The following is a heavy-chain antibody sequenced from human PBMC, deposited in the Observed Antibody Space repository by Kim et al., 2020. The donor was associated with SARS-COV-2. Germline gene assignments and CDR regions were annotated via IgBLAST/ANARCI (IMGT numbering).Heavy chain of an antibody. J-gene: IGHJ4*02. V-gene: IGHV3-74*01. D-gene: IGHD4-4*01. CDR2: T. CDR3: ERGDNYTTIDY. Sequence: TNNADTVKGRSTSSRDNAKSTLYLEMNSVWAEDTAVYYCERGDNYTTIDYWGQGTLVTVSS.